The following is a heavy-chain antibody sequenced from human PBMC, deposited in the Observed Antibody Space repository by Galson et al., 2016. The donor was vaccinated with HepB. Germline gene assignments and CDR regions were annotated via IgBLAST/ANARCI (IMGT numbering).Heavy chain of an antibody. V-gene: IGHV3-7*05. CDR3: ARRRGSGRHDY. CDR2: IKQDGSEE. D-gene: IGHD3-10*01. Sequence: SLRLSCAVYGFTFSSFSMNWVRQAPGKGLEWVANIKQDGSEEYNVDTVKGRFTISRDNAKNSLYLQMNSLRAEDTAVYYCARRRGSGRHDYWGQGTLVTVAS. J-gene: IGHJ4*02. CDR1: GFTFSSFS.